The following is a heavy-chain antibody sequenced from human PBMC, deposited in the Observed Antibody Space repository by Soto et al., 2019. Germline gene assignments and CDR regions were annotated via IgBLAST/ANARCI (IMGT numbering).Heavy chain of an antibody. CDR2: ISGSGGST. J-gene: IGHJ5*02. V-gene: IGHV3-23*01. CDR1: GFTFNNSA. Sequence: GGSLRISCAASGFTFNNSAMNWVRQAPGKGLEWVSAISGSGGSTYYADSVKGRFTISRDNSTNTLYLQLNSRRAEDTAVYYCAKDKGNLYGSGSYLHHWGQGTLVTASS. CDR3: AKDKGNLYGSGSYLHH. D-gene: IGHD3-10*01.